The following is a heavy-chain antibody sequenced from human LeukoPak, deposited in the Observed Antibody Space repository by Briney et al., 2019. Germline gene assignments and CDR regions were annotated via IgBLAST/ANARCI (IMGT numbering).Heavy chain of an antibody. D-gene: IGHD3-3*01. CDR3: AKDGYWGFWSGFYYYYYMDV. CDR2: ISWDGGST. J-gene: IGHJ6*03. V-gene: IGHV3-43D*03. CDR1: GFTFDDYA. Sequence: PGGSLRLSCAASGFTFDDYAVPWVRQAPGKGLEWVSLISWDGGSTYYADSVKGRFTISRDNSKNSLYLQMNSLRAEDTALYYCAKDGYWGFWSGFYYYYYMDVWGKGTTVTVSS.